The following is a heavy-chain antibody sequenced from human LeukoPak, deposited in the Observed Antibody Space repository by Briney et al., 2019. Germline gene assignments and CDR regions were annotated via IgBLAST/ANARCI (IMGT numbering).Heavy chain of an antibody. CDR2: MYSAGST. CDR3: ASGGTGARKYYSDPFHY. J-gene: IGHJ4*02. D-gene: IGHD3-10*01. V-gene: IGHV3-53*01. Sequence: GGSLRLSCAASRFIVSSNYMSWVRQAPGKGLEWVSIMYSAGSTYYADSVRGRFTISRDSSKNTVSLQMNSLRVEDTAVYYCASGGTGARKYYSDPFHYWGQGTLVTVSS. CDR1: RFIVSSNY.